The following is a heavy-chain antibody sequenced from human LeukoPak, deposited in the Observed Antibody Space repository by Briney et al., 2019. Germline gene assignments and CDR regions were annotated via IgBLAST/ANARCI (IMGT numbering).Heavy chain of an antibody. CDR1: GDSVSSSRYY. CDR2: IYYSGTT. V-gene: IGHV4-39*07. Sequence: PSETLSLTCIVSGDSVSSSRYYWGWIRQPPGRGLEWIRSIYYSGTTFYNPSLKSRVTISVDTSKNQFSLKLSSVTAADTAVYYCARDARPHYYGSGSYPYYYGMDVWGQGTTVTVSS. D-gene: IGHD3-10*01. CDR3: ARDARPHYYGSGSYPYYYGMDV. J-gene: IGHJ6*02.